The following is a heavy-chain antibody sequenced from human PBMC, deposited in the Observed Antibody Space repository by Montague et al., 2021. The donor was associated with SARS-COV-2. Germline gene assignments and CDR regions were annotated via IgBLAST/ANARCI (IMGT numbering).Heavy chain of an antibody. V-gene: IGHV4-4*02. J-gene: IGHJ6*02. CDR3: ARSRGNLQWPFYYYYYSMDV. Sequence: SETLSLTCAVSGDSISSSNWWSWVRQPPGKGLEWIGEIYHSGSTNYNPSLKSRVTISVDKSKTQFSLKLSSVTAADTAVYYCARSRGNLQWPFYYYYYSMDVWGQGTTVTVSS. CDR1: GDSISSSNW. D-gene: IGHD6-19*01. CDR2: IYHSGST.